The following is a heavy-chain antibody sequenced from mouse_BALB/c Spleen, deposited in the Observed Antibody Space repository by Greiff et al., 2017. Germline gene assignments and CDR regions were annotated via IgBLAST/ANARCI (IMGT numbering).Heavy chain of an antibody. CDR2: INPYNGAT. V-gene: IGHV1-31*01. CDR1: GYSFTGYY. Sequence: VQLQQSGPELVKPGASVKISCKASGYSFTGYYMHWVKQSHVKSLEWIGRINPYNGATSYNQNFKDKASLTVDKSSSTAYMELHSLTSEDSAVYYCARYGDYDVYWGQGTLVTVSA. CDR3: ARYGDYDVY. D-gene: IGHD2-4*01. J-gene: IGHJ3*01.